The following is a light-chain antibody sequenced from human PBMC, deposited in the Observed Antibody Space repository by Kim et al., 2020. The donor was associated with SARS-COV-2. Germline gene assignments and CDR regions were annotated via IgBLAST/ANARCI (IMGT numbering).Light chain of an antibody. CDR3: CSYAGSYTLV. J-gene: IGLJ3*02. CDR1: SRDVGGYNY. CDR2: DVG. Sequence: GQSVTSSCTGTSRDVGGYNYVSWYQQHPGKAPKLMIYDVGKRPSGVPDRFSGSKSGNTASLTISGLQAEDEADYYCCSYAGSYTLVFGGGTQLTVL. V-gene: IGLV2-11*01.